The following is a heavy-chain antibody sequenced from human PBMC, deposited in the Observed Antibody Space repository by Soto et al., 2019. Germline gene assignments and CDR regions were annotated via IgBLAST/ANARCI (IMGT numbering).Heavy chain of an antibody. CDR3: TRDGVD. D-gene: IGHD3-10*01. Sequence: EVQLVESGGGLVKPGGSLRLSCVASGFTFSDAWMSWVRQAPGKGLEWVGRIKSKVDVGTTDYTAPVKGRLIISRDDSKNTLYLEMNSLKTEDTAVYYCTRDGVDWGQGTLVTVSS. CDR2: IKSKVDVGTT. V-gene: IGHV3-15*01. J-gene: IGHJ4*02. CDR1: GFTFSDAW.